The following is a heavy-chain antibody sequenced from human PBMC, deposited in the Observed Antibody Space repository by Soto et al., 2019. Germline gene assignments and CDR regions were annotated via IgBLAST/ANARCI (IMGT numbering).Heavy chain of an antibody. CDR3: AREGVAVATTTYYYYGMDV. Sequence: GESLKISCKGSGYSFTSYWIGWVRQMPGKGLEWMGIIYPGDSDTRYSPSFQGQVTISADKSISTAYLQWSSLKASDTAMYYCAREGVAVATTTYYYYGMDVWGQGTTVTVSS. J-gene: IGHJ6*02. D-gene: IGHD6-19*01. V-gene: IGHV5-51*01. CDR2: IYPGDSDT. CDR1: GYSFTSYW.